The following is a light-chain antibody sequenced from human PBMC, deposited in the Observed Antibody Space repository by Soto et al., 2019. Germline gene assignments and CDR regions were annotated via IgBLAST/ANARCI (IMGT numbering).Light chain of an antibody. CDR2: GAS. CDR1: QSVSSY. J-gene: IGKJ1*01. CDR3: QQYNNWPPWT. Sequence: EIVLTQSPATLSLSPGERATLSCRASQSVSSYLAWYQQKPGQAPRLLIHGASTRATGVPARLSGSGSGTEFTLTISSLQSEDFAVYYCQQYNNWPPWTFGQGTKVDIK. V-gene: IGKV3-15*01.